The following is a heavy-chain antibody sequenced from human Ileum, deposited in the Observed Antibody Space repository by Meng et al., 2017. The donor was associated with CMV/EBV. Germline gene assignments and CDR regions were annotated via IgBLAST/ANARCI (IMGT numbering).Heavy chain of an antibody. CDR1: DCAISYYY. Sequence: QVQLQVVGPGLVMPSETMSLTCTVTDCAISYYYWSWIRQSADKGLEWIGSISSSGSINYTPSLESRLTLSVDTSKKQLSLKLSSVTAADTAVYYCARAEADTGNFEYWGQGTLVTVSS. D-gene: IGHD6-19*01. CDR2: ISSSGSI. V-gene: IGHV4-4*07. CDR3: ARAEADTGNFEY. J-gene: IGHJ4*02.